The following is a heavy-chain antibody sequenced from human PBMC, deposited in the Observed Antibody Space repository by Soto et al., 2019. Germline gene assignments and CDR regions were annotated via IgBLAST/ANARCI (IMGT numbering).Heavy chain of an antibody. V-gene: IGHV4-34*01. CDR1: GGSFSGYY. J-gene: IGHJ4*02. CDR2: INHSGST. D-gene: IGHD3-3*01. CDR3: ARGNDFWSGYYYFDY. Sequence: PSETLSLTCAVYGGSFSGYYWSWIRQPPGKGLEWIGEINHSGSTNYNPSLKSRVTISVDTSKNQFSLKLSSVTAADTAVYYCARGNDFWSGYYYFDYWGQGTLVTVSS.